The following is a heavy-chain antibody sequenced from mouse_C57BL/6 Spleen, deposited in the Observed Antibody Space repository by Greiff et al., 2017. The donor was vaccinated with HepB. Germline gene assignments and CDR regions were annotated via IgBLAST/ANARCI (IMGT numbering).Heavy chain of an antibody. D-gene: IGHD2-1*01. V-gene: IGHV1-50*01. Sequence: VPLQQSGAELVKPGASVKLSCKASGYTFTSYWMQWVKQRPGQGLEWIGEIDPSDSYTNYNQKFKGTATLTVDTSSSTAYMQLSSLTSEDSAVYYCARRGNYKFAYWGQGTLVTVSA. CDR1: GYTFTSYW. CDR2: IDPSDSYT. J-gene: IGHJ3*01. CDR3: ARRGNYKFAY.